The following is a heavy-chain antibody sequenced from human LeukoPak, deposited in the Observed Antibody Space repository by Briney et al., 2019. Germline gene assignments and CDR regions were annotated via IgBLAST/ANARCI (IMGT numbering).Heavy chain of an antibody. V-gene: IGHV4-61*08. J-gene: IGHJ4*02. Sequence: SETLSLTCTVSGGSISSGDYYWSWIRQPPGKGLGWIGYIYYSGSTNYNPSLKSRVTISVDTSKNQFSLKLSSVTAADTAVYYCARSANFGFDYWGQGTLVTVSS. D-gene: IGHD4/OR15-4a*01. CDR1: GGSISSGDYY. CDR2: IYYSGST. CDR3: ARSANFGFDY.